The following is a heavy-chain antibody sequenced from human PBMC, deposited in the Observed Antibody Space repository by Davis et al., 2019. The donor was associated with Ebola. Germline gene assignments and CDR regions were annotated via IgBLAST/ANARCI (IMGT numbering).Heavy chain of an antibody. CDR1: GFTFSSYG. D-gene: IGHD4-11*01. J-gene: IGHJ5*02. CDR2: ISSSSSTI. CDR3: ARGHSNYRKNWFDP. V-gene: IGHV3-48*02. Sequence: GGSLRLSCAASGFTFSSYGMHWVRQAPGKGLEWVSYISSSSSTIYYADSVKGRFTISRDNAKNSLYLQMNSLRDEDTAVYYCARGHSNYRKNWFDPWGQGTLVTVSS.